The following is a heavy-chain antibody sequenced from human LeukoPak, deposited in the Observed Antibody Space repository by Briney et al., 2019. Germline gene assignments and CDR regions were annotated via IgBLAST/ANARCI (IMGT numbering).Heavy chain of an antibody. CDR1: GFTFSSYA. V-gene: IGHV3-30*04. J-gene: IGHJ4*02. Sequence: GRSLRLSCAASGFTFSSYAMHWVRQAPGKGLEWVAVISYDGSNKYYADSVKGRFTISRDNSKNTLYLQMNSLRAEDTAVYYCARVLGSGSYYRELDYWGQGTLVTVSS. CDR2: ISYDGSNK. D-gene: IGHD3-10*01. CDR3: ARVLGSGSYYRELDY.